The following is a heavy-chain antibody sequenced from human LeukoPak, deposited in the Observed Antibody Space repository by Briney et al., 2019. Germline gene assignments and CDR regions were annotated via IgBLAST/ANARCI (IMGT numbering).Heavy chain of an antibody. V-gene: IGHV1-69*04. J-gene: IGHJ5*02. CDR2: IIPILGIA. CDR3: ARGGSSGYYYRGVSWFDP. Sequence: GSSVKVSCKASGGTFSSYAISWVRQAPGQGLEWMGRIIPILGIANYAQKFQGRVTITADKSTSTAYMELSSLRSEDTAVYYCARGGSSGYYYRGVSWFDPWGQGTLVTVSS. D-gene: IGHD3-22*01. CDR1: GGTFSSYA.